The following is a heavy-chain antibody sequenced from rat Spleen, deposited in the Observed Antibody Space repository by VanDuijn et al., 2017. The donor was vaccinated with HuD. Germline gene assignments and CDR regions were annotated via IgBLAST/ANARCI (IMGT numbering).Heavy chain of an antibody. D-gene: IGHD1-1*01. CDR1: GHSITSNY. J-gene: IGHJ2*01. V-gene: IGHV3-1*01. CDR2: ISYSGST. CDR3: AMEAYNYFDY. Sequence: EVQLQESGPGLVEPSQSFSLSCSVTGHSITSNYWGWIRKFPGNKMEWIGHISYSGSTSYNPSLKSRISITRDTSKNQFFLQLNSVTTEDTATYYCAMEAYNYFDYWGQGVMVTVSS.